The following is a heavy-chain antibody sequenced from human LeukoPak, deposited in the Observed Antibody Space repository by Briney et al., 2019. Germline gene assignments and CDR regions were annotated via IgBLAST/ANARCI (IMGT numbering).Heavy chain of an antibody. CDR2: IIPIFGTA. J-gene: IGHJ5*02. CDR3: AREGWELLPGWFDP. D-gene: IGHD1-26*01. CDR1: GGTFSSYA. V-gene: IGHV1-69*13. Sequence: GASVKVSCKASGGTFSSYAISWVRQAPGQGLEWMGGIIPIFGTANYAQKFQGRVTITADESTSTAYMELSSLRSEDTAVYYCAREGWELLPGWFDPWGQGILVTVSS.